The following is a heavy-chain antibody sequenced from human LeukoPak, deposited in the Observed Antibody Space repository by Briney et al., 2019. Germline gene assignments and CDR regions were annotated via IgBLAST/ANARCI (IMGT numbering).Heavy chain of an antibody. Sequence: ASVKVSCKASGYTFTGYYMHWVRQAPGQGLEWMGRINPNSGGTNYAQKFQGRVTMTRDTSISTAYMELSRLRSDDTAVYYCARDVTDSLPWYYYMDVWGKGTTVTVSS. V-gene: IGHV1-2*06. CDR2: INPNSGGT. J-gene: IGHJ6*03. CDR1: GYTFTGYY. D-gene: IGHD5-18*01. CDR3: ARDVTDSLPWYYYMDV.